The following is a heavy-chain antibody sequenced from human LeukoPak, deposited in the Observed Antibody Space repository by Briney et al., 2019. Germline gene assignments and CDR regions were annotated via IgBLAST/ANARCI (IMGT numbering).Heavy chain of an antibody. V-gene: IGHV3-74*01. CDR3: AKVLRGWRDYFDY. J-gene: IGHJ4*02. CDR1: GFTFSSYW. D-gene: IGHD6-19*01. CDR2: INSDGSST. Sequence: GGSLKLSCAASGFTFSSYWMHWVRQAPGKGLVWVSRINSDGSSTSYADYVKGRFTISRDNSKNTLYLQMNSLRAEDTAVYYCAKVLRGWRDYFDYWGQGTLVTVSS.